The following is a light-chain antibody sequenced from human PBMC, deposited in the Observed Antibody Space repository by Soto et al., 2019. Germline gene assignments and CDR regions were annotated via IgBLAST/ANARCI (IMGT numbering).Light chain of an antibody. CDR2: LGS. CDR3: MQALQTPPT. V-gene: IGKV2-28*01. CDR1: QSLLHSNGYNY. J-gene: IGKJ5*01. Sequence: DIVMTQSPLSLPVTPGEPASISCRPSQSLLHSNGYNYLDWYLQKPGQSPQLLIYLGSNRASGVPDRFSGSGSDTDFTLKISRVEAEDVGVYYCMQALQTPPTFGQGKRLEIK.